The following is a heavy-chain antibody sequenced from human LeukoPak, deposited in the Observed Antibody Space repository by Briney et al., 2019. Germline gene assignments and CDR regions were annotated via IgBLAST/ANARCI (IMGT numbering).Heavy chain of an antibody. CDR1: GFTVSGNY. D-gene: IGHD2-2*01. J-gene: IGHJ4*02. Sequence: GGSLRLSCAASGFTVSGNYMSWVRQAPGKGLEWVSLIYSGGTTYYADSVKGRFTISRDNSKNTVSLQMNSLRVEDTAVYYCTRDHITSWQIDFWGQGTMVTVSS. CDR3: TRDHITSWQIDF. V-gene: IGHV3-53*01. CDR2: IYSGGTT.